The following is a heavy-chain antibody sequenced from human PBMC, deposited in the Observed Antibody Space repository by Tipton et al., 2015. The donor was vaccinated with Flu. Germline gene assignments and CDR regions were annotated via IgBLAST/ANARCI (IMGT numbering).Heavy chain of an antibody. CDR1: GFTFSSYA. CDR2: ISGSGGST. V-gene: IGHV3-23*01. D-gene: IGHD5-18*01. J-gene: IGHJ4*02. Sequence: SLRLSCAASGFTFSSYAMSWVRQAPGKGLEWVSAISGSGGSTYYADSVKGRFTISRDNARNSLYLQMNSLRAEDTAVYYCARDGPSGYSYIDYWGQGTLVTVSS. CDR3: ARDGPSGYSYIDY.